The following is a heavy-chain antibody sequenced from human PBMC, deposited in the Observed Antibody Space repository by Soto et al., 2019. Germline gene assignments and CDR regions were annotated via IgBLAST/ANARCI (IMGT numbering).Heavy chain of an antibody. CDR1: GFTFTNAW. CDR3: TTEKGY. V-gene: IGHV3-15*07. J-gene: IGHJ4*02. Sequence: EVQLVESGGGLVKPGESLRLSCAASGFTFTNAWMNWVRQAPGKGLEWVGRIRSKTAGGTPDYSAPVKGRFTISRDDSINTLYVQMNSLKPEDTAIYYCTTEKGYWGQGTLVTVSS. CDR2: IRSKTAGGTP.